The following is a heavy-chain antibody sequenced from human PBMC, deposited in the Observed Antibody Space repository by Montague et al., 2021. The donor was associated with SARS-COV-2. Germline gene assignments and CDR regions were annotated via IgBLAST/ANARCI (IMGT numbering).Heavy chain of an antibody. Sequence: SLRLSCAASGFTFSSYAMHWVRQAPGKGLEWVAVISYDGSNKYYVDSVKGRSTISRDNSKNTLYLQMNSLRAEDTAVYYCAREGLGNYYDSSGYYPFDYWGQGTLVTVSS. CDR2: ISYDGSNK. CDR1: GFTFSSYA. D-gene: IGHD3-22*01. V-gene: IGHV3-30*04. CDR3: AREGLGNYYDSSGYYPFDY. J-gene: IGHJ4*02.